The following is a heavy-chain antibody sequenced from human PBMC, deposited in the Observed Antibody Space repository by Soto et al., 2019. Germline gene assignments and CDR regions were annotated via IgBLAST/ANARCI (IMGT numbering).Heavy chain of an antibody. CDR1: GFIFSNYG. V-gene: IGHV3-30*18. CDR3: AKGGYCSGGSCFLPYYYGMDV. J-gene: IGHJ6*02. Sequence: QVQLVESGGGVVQPGRSLRLSCAASGFIFSNYGMHWVRQAPGKGLEWVAVISYDGSNKYYADSVKGRFTISRDNSKNTLYLQMNSLRAEDTVLYYCAKGGYCSGGSCFLPYYYGMDVWGQGTTVTVSS. CDR2: ISYDGSNK. D-gene: IGHD2-15*01.